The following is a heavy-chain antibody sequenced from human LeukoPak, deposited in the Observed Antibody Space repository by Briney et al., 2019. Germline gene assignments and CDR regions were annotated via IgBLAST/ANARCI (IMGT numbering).Heavy chain of an antibody. CDR2: ISSSGSTI. CDR1: GFTFSDYY. D-gene: IGHD2-21*02. CDR3: AKETELTVSALFDY. Sequence: GGSLRLSCAASGFTFSDYYMSWIRQAPGKGLEWVSYISSSGSTIYYADSVKGRFTISRDSSKNTVFLQMDSLRAEDTAVYYCAKETELTVSALFDYWGQGTLVTVSS. V-gene: IGHV3-11*01. J-gene: IGHJ4*02.